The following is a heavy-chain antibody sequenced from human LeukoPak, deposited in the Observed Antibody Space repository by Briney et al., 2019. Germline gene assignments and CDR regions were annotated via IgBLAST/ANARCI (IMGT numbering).Heavy chain of an antibody. CDR2: IIPIFGTA. CDR3: ATDFGDAFDI. CDR1: GDTFSSYA. D-gene: IGHD3-16*01. J-gene: IGHJ3*02. Sequence: GASVKVSCKASGDTFSSYAICWVRQAPGQGLEWMGGIIPIFGTANYAQKFQGRVTITADASTSTAYMELSSLRSEDTAVYYCATDFGDAFDIWGQGTMVTVSS. V-gene: IGHV1-69*13.